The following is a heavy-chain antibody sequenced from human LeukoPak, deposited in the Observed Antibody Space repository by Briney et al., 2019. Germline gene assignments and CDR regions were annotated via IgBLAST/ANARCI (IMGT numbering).Heavy chain of an antibody. Sequence: GGSLRLSCAASGFTFSSYWMHWVRQAPGKGLVWVSRTNNDGSSTTYADSVKGRFTISRDNAKNTLYLQMNSLRAEDTAVYYCARDRGYCSSTTCWEAGYWGQGTLVTVSS. CDR3: ARDRGYCSSTTCWEAGY. CDR2: TNNDGSST. V-gene: IGHV3-74*01. J-gene: IGHJ4*02. D-gene: IGHD2-2*01. CDR1: GFTFSSYW.